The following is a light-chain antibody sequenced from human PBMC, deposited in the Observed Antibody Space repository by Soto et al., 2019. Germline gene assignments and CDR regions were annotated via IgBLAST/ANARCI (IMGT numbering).Light chain of an antibody. CDR2: KAS. CDR3: QQFGSSPLLT. CDR1: QSISSW. J-gene: IGKJ4*01. Sequence: DIQMTQSPSTLSASVGDRVTITCRASQSISSWLAWYQQKPGKAPKLLIYKASSLESGVPDRFSGSGSGTDFTLAISRLEPEDFAVYYCQQFGSSPLLTFGGGTKVDIK. V-gene: IGKV1-5*03.